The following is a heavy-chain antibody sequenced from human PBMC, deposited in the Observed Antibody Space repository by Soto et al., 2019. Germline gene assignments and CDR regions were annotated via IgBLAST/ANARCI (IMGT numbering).Heavy chain of an antibody. Sequence: ASVKVSCKTSGYTFINYGISWVRQAPGQGLEWMGWISTYNGNTNYAQKLQGRVTLTTDTSTTTAYMELRSLRSDDTAVYYCAKNRGRVTTSWHFDYWGQGTQVTVSS. J-gene: IGHJ4*02. CDR3: AKNRGRVTTSWHFDY. V-gene: IGHV1-18*01. CDR1: GYTFINYG. D-gene: IGHD4-17*01. CDR2: ISTYNGNT.